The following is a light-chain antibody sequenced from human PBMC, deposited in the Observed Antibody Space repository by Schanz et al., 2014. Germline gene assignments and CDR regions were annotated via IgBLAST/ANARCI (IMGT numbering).Light chain of an antibody. V-gene: IGLV2-8*01. J-gene: IGLJ3*02. Sequence: QSALTQPPSASGSPGQSVTISCTGTSSDVGGYNYVSWYQQHPGKAPKLMIYEVNKRPLGVPDRFSGSKSGNTASLTISGLQAEDEADYYCSSYTSTNTLEVFGGGTQLTVL. CDR2: EVN. CDR3: SSYTSTNTLEV. CDR1: SSDVGGYNY.